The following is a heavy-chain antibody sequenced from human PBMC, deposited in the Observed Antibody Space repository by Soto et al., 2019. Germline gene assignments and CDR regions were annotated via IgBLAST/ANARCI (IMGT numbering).Heavy chain of an antibody. CDR1: GFTFSTYG. J-gene: IGHJ4*01. V-gene: IGHV3-30*18. Sequence: GGSLRLSCAASGFTFSTYGMHWVRQAPGKGLEWVAVISYDGNNKYYADSVKGRFTISRDNSKNTLYLQINSLRAEDTAVYYCAKDQGYSDFWSGSFPFDYWGQGTLVTVSS. D-gene: IGHD3-3*01. CDR3: AKDQGYSDFWSGSFPFDY. CDR2: ISYDGNNK.